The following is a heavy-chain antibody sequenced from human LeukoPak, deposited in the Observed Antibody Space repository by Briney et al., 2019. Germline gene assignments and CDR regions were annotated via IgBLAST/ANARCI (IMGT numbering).Heavy chain of an antibody. CDR1: GGSISSSSYY. D-gene: IGHD2-2*02. CDR2: IYYSGST. CDR3: ARHECDIVVVPAAIWIWFDP. J-gene: IGHJ5*02. Sequence: PSETLSLTCTVSGGSISSSSYYWGWIRQPPGKGLEWIGSIYYSGSTYYNPSLKSRVTISVDTSKNQFSLKLSSVTAADTAVYYCARHECDIVVVPAAIWIWFDPWGQGTLVTVSS. V-gene: IGHV4-39*01.